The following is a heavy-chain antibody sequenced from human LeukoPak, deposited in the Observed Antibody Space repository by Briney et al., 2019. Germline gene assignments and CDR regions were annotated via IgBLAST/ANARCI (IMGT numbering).Heavy chain of an antibody. D-gene: IGHD3-10*01. J-gene: IGHJ4*02. CDR3: VKEQSSGSYRTSDY. CDR2: ISYDVKRQ. V-gene: IGHV3-30*18. Sequence: GGSLRLSCAASGFTFSSCGMHWVRQAPGKGLEWVAVISYDVKRQYYADSVKGRFTISRDNSKNTLCLQMNSLRAEDTAVYFCVKEQSSGSYRTSDYWGQGTLVTVSS. CDR1: GFTFSSCG.